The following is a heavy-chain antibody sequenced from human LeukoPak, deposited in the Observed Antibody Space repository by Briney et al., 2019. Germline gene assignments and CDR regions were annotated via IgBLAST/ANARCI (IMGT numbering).Heavy chain of an antibody. D-gene: IGHD6-19*01. Sequence: GASVKVSCKASGYTFTSYYMHWVRQAPGQGLEWMGIINPSGGSTSYAQKFQGRVTMTRDTSISTAYMELSRLRSDDTAVYYCASQAGYSSGWYAKFNYYYYYMDVWGKGTTVTVSS. J-gene: IGHJ6*03. CDR1: GYTFTSYY. V-gene: IGHV1-46*01. CDR2: INPSGGST. CDR3: ASQAGYSSGWYAKFNYYYYYMDV.